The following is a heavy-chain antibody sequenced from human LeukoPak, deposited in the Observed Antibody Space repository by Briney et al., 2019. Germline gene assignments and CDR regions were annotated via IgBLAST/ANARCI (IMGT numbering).Heavy chain of an antibody. D-gene: IGHD3-10*01. CDR1: GGTFSSYA. J-gene: IGHJ5*02. CDR3: ALYYYGSGSGAVFDP. CDR2: IIPILGIA. V-gene: IGHV1-69*04. Sequence: GASVTVSCKASGGTFSSYAISWVRQAPGQGLEWMGRIIPILGIANYAQKFQGRVTITADKSTSTAYMELSSLRSEDTAVYYCALYYYGSGSGAVFDPWGQGTLVTVSS.